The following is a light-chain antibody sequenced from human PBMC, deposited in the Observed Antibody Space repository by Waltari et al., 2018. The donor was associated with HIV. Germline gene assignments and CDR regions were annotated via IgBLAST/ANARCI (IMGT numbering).Light chain of an antibody. CDR2: EVY. CDR1: SSDVGGYNL. J-gene: IGLJ2*01. V-gene: IGLV2-23*02. CDR3: CSYEGSNIP. Sequence: QSALTQPASVSGSFGQSITISCTGTSSDVGGYNLVSWYQHHPGKAPKLIIYEVYKRPSGVSIRFSGSKSGNSASLTISGRQAEDDADYYCCSYEGSNIPFGGGTKVTVL.